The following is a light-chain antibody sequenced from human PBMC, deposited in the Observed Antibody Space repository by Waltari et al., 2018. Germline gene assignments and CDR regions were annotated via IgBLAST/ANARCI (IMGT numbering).Light chain of an antibody. CDR1: DYND. V-gene: IGLV2-14*03. CDR3: KPYVGHPLWV. CDR2: DFT. J-gene: IGLJ3*02. Sequence: QSALAQPASVSGSPGQSITFSGTGDYNDVSWYQQPPGRAPQLVIYDFTHRPPWVSDRLPGPQSGHTASPTFSWLPAEDEAYYFLKPYVGHPLWVFGGGTKLTV.